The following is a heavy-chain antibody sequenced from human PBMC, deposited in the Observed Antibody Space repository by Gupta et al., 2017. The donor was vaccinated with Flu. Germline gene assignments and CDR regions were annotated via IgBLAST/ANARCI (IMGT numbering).Heavy chain of an antibody. CDR2: ISSTSNTI. CDR3: ARSDSSGWYKTFDY. V-gene: IGHV3-48*01. D-gene: IGHD6-19*01. Sequence: NWVRQAPGKGLEWVSYISSTSNTIYYADSVKGRFTISRDIAKHSLYLQMNSLRAEDTAVYYCARSDSSGWYKTFDYWGQGTLVTVSS. J-gene: IGHJ4*02.